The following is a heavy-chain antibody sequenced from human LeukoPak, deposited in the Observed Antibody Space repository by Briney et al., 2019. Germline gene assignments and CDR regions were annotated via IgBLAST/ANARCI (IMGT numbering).Heavy chain of an antibody. D-gene: IGHD3-3*01. Sequence: GGSLRLSCAASGFTFSSYAMHWVRQAPGKGLEWVAVISYDGSNKYYADSVKGRFTISRDNSKNTLYLQMNSLRAEDTAVYYCARDYDIWSGYCDYWGQGTLVTVSS. J-gene: IGHJ4*02. CDR2: ISYDGSNK. CDR3: ARDYDIWSGYCDY. V-gene: IGHV3-30-3*01. CDR1: GFTFSSYA.